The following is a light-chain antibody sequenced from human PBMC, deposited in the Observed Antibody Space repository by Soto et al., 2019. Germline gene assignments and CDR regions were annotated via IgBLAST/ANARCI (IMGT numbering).Light chain of an antibody. CDR3: AAWDDSLNGLL. CDR1: NSNIGDNS. V-gene: IGLV1-44*01. Sequence: QAVVTQPPSASGTPGQVFTISCSGSNSNIGDNSVNWYQQLPGTAPKLLIYSDNRRPSGVLDRFSGSKSGTSASLAISGLQSEDEAVYYCAAWDDSLNGLLFGGGTKLTVL. J-gene: IGLJ3*02. CDR2: SDN.